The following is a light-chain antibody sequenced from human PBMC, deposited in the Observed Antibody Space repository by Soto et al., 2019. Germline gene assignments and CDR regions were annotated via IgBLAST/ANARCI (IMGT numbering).Light chain of an antibody. J-gene: IGKJ1*01. CDR1: QSISIW. CDR2: RAS. Sequence: EIQMTQSPSTLSASVGDRVTITCRTSQSISIWLAWYQQKPGRAPKLLIYRASHLQSGVPSRFSGSGSGTEFTLTISRLQPDDVATYYCQQYNTDWWTFGQGTEVEIK. V-gene: IGKV1-5*03. CDR3: QQYNTDWWT.